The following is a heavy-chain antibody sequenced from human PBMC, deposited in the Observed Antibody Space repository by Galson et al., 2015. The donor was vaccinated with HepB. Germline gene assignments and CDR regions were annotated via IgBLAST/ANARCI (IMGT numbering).Heavy chain of an antibody. V-gene: IGHV3-33*08. Sequence: SLRLSCAASGFTFSSYGMHWVRQAPGKGLEWVAVIWYDGSNKYYADSVKGRFTISRDNSKNTLYLQMNSLRAEDTAVYYCARDNLYYYDPDGVDYWGQGTLVTVSS. CDR2: IWYDGSNK. J-gene: IGHJ4*02. CDR3: ARDNLYYYDPDGVDY. D-gene: IGHD3-22*01. CDR1: GFTFSSYG.